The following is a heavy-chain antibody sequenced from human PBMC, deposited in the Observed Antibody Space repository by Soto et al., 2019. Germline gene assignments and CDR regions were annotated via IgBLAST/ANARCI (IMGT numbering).Heavy chain of an antibody. CDR1: GFTFSDYY. D-gene: IGHD6-13*01. CDR3: ARGRIAAAGTADAFDI. CDR2: ISSSSSYT. Sequence: PGGSLRLSCAASGFTFSDYYMSWIRQAPGKGLEWVSYISSSSSYTNYADSVKGRFTISRDNAKNSLYLQMNSLRAEDTAVYYCARGRIAAAGTADAFDIWGQGTMVTVSS. J-gene: IGHJ3*02. V-gene: IGHV3-11*05.